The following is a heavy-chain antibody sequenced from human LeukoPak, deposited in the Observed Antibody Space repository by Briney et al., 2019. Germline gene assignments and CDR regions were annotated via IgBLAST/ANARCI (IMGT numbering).Heavy chain of an antibody. Sequence: ASETLSLTCAVYGGSFSGYYWSWIRQPPGKGLEWIAEINHSGSTNYNPSLKSRVTISVDTSKNQFSLKLSSVTAADTAVYYCARGSQSLGYCSGGSCRAKIFDYWGQGTLVTVSS. D-gene: IGHD2-15*01. CDR1: GGSFSGYY. J-gene: IGHJ4*02. CDR2: INHSGST. V-gene: IGHV4-34*01. CDR3: ARGSQSLGYCSGGSCRAKIFDY.